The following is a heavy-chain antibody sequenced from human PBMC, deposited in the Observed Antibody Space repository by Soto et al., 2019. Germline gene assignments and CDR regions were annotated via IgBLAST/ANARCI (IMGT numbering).Heavy chain of an antibody. CDR3: ARDKGDGPALNWFDP. V-gene: IGHV1-69*06. D-gene: IGHD2-21*02. CDR2: IIPIFGTA. J-gene: IGHJ5*02. CDR1: GGTFSSYA. Sequence: SVKVSCKASGGTFSSYAISWVRQAPGQGLEWMGGIIPIFGTANYAQKFQGRVTITADKSTSTAYMELSSLRSEDTAVYYCARDKGDGPALNWFDPWGQGTLVTVSS.